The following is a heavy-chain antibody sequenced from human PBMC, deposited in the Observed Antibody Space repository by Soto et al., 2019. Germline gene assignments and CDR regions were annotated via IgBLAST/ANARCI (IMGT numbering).Heavy chain of an antibody. CDR1: GGTFSSYA. CDR3: AAYYCSSTSCSDYYGMDL. Sequence: GASVKVSCKASGGTFSSYAISWVRQAPGQGLEWMGGIIPIFGTANYAQKFQGRVTITADKSTSTAYMELSSLRSEDTAVYYCAAYYCSSTSCSDYYGMDLWGQGTTVTVSS. D-gene: IGHD2-2*01. J-gene: IGHJ6*02. V-gene: IGHV1-69*06. CDR2: IIPIFGTA.